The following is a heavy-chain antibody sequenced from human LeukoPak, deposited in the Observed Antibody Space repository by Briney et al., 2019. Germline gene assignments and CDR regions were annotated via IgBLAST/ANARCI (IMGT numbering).Heavy chain of an antibody. D-gene: IGHD6-13*01. CDR3: ARSFGASQQYSSNWYYYYGMDV. Sequence: ASVKVSCKASGYTFTNYYIHWVRQAPGQGLEWMGIINPSGGSTSFVQKFQGRVTMTRDMSTSTVYVELSSLRSEDTAVYYCARSFGASQQYSSNWYYYYGMDVWGQGTTVTVSS. CDR1: GYTFTNYY. V-gene: IGHV1-46*01. CDR2: INPSGGST. J-gene: IGHJ6*02.